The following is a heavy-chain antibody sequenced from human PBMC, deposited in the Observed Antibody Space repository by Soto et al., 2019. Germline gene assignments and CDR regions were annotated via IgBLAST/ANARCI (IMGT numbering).Heavy chain of an antibody. CDR1: GYTPTNCD. D-gene: IGHD1-26*01. J-gene: IGHJ4*02. V-gene: IGHV1-18*01. Sequence: QVPLVQYGAEVKKPGASVTVSCRTSGYTPTNCDIGWVRQAPGQGLEWMGWISAYNGNTNSAQKLQGRLTMTTDTSTRTAYMELRSLRSDDTAVYYCARALYRSGTYYAFDNWGQGTLVTVSS. CDR2: ISAYNGNT. CDR3: ARALYRSGTYYAFDN.